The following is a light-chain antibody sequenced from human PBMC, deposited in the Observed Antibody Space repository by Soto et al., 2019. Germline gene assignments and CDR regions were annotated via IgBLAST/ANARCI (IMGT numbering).Light chain of an antibody. CDR3: KQYKNWPP. J-gene: IGKJ5*01. Sequence: DIVLAQAPGSLSLSPGEGATLSWSASQSVSSNYLAWYQQRPGQTPRLLIYDASKRATGIPARFSGSGSGTDFTLTISSLEPEDFAVYYCKQYKNWPPFGQGTRLEIK. CDR1: QSVSSNY. V-gene: IGKV3-11*01. CDR2: DAS.